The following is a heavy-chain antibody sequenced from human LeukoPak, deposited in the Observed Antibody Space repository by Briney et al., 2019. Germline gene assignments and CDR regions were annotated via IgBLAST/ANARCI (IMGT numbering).Heavy chain of an antibody. CDR3: ARDLARDGYNLDAFDI. CDR2: IYYSGST. Sequence: SETLSLTCTVSGGTISSYYWSWIRQPPGKGLEWIGYIYYSGSTNYNPSLKSRVTISVDTSKNQFSLKLSSVTAADTAVYYCARDLARDGYNLDAFDIWGQGTMVTVSS. CDR1: GGTISSYY. J-gene: IGHJ3*02. D-gene: IGHD5-24*01. V-gene: IGHV4-59*01.